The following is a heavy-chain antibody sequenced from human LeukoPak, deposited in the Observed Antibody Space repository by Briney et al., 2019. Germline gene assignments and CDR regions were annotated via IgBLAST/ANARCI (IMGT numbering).Heavy chain of an antibody. CDR2: IYHSGST. D-gene: IGHD6-6*01. J-gene: IGHJ4*02. CDR1: GGSISSGGYY. V-gene: IGHV4-30-2*01. CDR3: ARSPHVYSSSYFDY. Sequence: PSETLSLTCAISGGSISSGGYYWSWIRQPPGKGLEWIGYIYHSGSTYYNPSLKSRVTISVDRSKNQFSLKLSSVTAADTAVYYCARSPHVYSSSYFDYWGQGTLVTVSS.